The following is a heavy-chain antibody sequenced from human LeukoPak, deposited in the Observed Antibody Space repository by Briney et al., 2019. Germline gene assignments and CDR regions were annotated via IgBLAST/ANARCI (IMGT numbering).Heavy chain of an antibody. CDR1: GYTFTSYG. J-gene: IGHJ4*02. Sequence: AASVKVSCKASGYTFTSYGISWVRQAPGQGLEWMGWISAYNGNTSYAQKLQGRVTMTTDTSTSTAYMELRSLRSDDTAVYYCAGSGSYASVDYWGQGTLVTVSS. V-gene: IGHV1-18*01. CDR3: AGSGSYASVDY. D-gene: IGHD1-26*01. CDR2: ISAYNGNT.